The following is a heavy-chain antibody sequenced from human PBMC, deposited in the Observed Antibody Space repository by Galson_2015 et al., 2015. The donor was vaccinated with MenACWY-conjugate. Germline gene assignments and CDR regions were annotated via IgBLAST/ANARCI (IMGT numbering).Heavy chain of an antibody. Sequence: ETLSLTCTVSGGSISSSTYYWGWIRQPPGKGLEWIGSIYYTGSTYYNPSLKSRVTISVDTSKSQFSLRVTSVTAADTAVYYCVSDPSGSHLGGYWGQGILVSVS. CDR3: VSDPSGSHLGGY. J-gene: IGHJ4*02. CDR1: GGSISSSTYY. V-gene: IGHV4-39*07. D-gene: IGHD1-26*01. CDR2: IYYTGST.